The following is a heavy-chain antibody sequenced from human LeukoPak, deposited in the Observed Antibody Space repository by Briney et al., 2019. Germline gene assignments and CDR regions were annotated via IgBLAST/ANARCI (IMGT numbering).Heavy chain of an antibody. J-gene: IGHJ4*02. CDR1: GGSFSGYY. CDR3: ARVGLTTVTTLDY. CDR2: INHSGST. V-gene: IGHV4-34*01. Sequence: SGTLSLTCAVYGGSFSGYYWSWIRQPPGKGLEWIGEINHSGSTNYNPSLKSRVTISVDTSKNQFSLKLSSVTAADTAVYYCARVGLTTVTTLDYWGQGTLVTVSS. D-gene: IGHD4-17*01.